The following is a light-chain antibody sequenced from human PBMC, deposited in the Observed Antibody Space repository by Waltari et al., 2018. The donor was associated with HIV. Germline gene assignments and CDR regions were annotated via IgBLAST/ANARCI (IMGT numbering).Light chain of an antibody. J-gene: IGLJ3*02. CDR3: GTWDTTLSAAV. CDR1: FSNVGNNY. V-gene: IGLV1-51*02. CDR2: ENN. Sequence: QSVLTQPPSVSAAPGQKVSIPCSGNFSNVGNNYLAWYQQLPGTAPRLLIYENNKRPSEIPDRFSGSKSGTSATLAITGLQTGDEADYFCGTWDTTLSAAVFGGGTKLTVL.